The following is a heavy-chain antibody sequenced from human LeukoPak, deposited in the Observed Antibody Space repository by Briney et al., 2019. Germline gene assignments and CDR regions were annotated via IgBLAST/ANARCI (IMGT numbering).Heavy chain of an antibody. CDR2: IKQDESEK. D-gene: IGHD3-10*01. J-gene: IGHJ4*02. CDR3: ARETDYYGSGSYFIDY. CDR1: GFTFSRFW. Sequence: GALRLSCAASGFTFSRFWMSWVRQAPGKGLEWVANIKQDESEKYYVDSVKGRFTISRDNAKNSVYLQMNSLRAEDTAVYYCARETDYYGSGSYFIDYWGQGTLVTVSS. V-gene: IGHV3-7*01.